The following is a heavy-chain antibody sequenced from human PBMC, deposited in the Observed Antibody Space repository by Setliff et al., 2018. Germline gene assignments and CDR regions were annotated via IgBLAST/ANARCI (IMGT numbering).Heavy chain of an antibody. J-gene: IGHJ4*02. CDR1: GGSFSTYY. CDR3: ARGGYNGYAVFDD. Sequence: KPSETLSLTCAVYGGSFSTYYWSWIRQPPGKGLEWLGEVSHSGSTNYNPSLRSRGTISVDTSKNKFSLSLSSVTAADTAVYYCARGGYNGYAVFDDWGQGALVTVSS. D-gene: IGHD5-12*01. CDR2: VSHSGST. V-gene: IGHV4-34*01.